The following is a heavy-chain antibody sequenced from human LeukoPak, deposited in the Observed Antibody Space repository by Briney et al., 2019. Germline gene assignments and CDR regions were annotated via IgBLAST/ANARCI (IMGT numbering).Heavy chain of an antibody. CDR3: ARLPTGVVIPTRDAFDI. D-gene: IGHD3-22*01. CDR1: GFTFSDYY. CDR2: ISSSGSTI. V-gene: IGHV3-11*01. Sequence: PGGSLRLSCAASGFTFSDYYLSWIRQAPGKGLEWVSYISSSGSTIYYADSVKGRFTISRDNAKNSLYLQMNSLRAEDTAVYYCARLPTGVVIPTRDAFDIWGQGTMVTVSS. J-gene: IGHJ3*02.